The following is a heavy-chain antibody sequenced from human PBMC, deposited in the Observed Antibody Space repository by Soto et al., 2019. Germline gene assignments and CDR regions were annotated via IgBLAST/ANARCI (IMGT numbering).Heavy chain of an antibody. CDR3: ARVRVAYCGGDCYSPATYYFDY. CDR1: GSSISSGGYY. CDR2: IYYSGST. J-gene: IGHJ4*02. Sequence: QVQLQESGPGLVKPSQTLSLTCTVSGSSISSGGYYWSWIRQHPGKGLEWIGYIYYSGSTYYNPSLKSRVTISVDTSKNQFSLKLSSVTAADTAVYYCARVRVAYCGGDCYSPATYYFDYWGQGTLVTVSS. V-gene: IGHV4-31*03. D-gene: IGHD2-21*02.